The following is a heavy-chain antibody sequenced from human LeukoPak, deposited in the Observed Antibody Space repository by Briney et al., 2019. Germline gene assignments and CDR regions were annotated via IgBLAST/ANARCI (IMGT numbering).Heavy chain of an antibody. CDR3: ARVGIQLWLRYFDY. CDR2: INHSGST. CDR1: GGSFSGYY. D-gene: IGHD5-18*01. Sequence: PSGTLSLTCAVYGGSFSGYYWSWIRQPPGKGLEWIGEINHSGSTNYNPSLKSRVTISVDTSKNQFSLKLSYVTAADTAVYYCARVGIQLWLRYFDYWGQGTLVTVSS. V-gene: IGHV4-34*01. J-gene: IGHJ4*02.